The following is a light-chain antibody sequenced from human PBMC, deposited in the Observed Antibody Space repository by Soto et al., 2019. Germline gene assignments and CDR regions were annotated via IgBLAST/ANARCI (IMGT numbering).Light chain of an antibody. CDR2: GAS. CDR1: QSVSTY. V-gene: IGKV3-20*01. J-gene: IGKJ4*01. Sequence: EIVLTQSPGTLSLPPGERATLSCRASQSVSTYLAWYQQIRGQAPRLLISGASSRATGIPDRFSGSGSGTDFTLTISRLEPEDFAVYYCQQYGSSPGTFGGGTKVEIK. CDR3: QQYGSSPGT.